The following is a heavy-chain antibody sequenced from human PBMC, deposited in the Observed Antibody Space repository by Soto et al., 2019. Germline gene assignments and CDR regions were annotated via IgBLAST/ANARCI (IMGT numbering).Heavy chain of an antibody. J-gene: IGHJ3*01. CDR3: ARDLHTSADSGYEN. CDR1: GFTFSTYS. CDR2: ISSSSSYT. V-gene: IGHV3-21*05. Sequence: GGSLRLSCAASGFTFSTYSMNWVRQAPGKGLEWVSYISSSSSYTNYADSVKGRFTISRDNAKNSLYLQMNSLRAEDTAVYYCARDLHTSADSGYENCGQGTMAT. D-gene: IGHD2-15*01.